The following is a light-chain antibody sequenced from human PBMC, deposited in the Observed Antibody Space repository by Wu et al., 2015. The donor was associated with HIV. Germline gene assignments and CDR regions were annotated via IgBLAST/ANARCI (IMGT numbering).Light chain of an antibody. J-gene: IGKJ5*01. CDR3: QQYATSIT. Sequence: EIVLTQSPATLSLSPGERATLSCRASQSVSSSLAWYQQKPGQAPRLLMYDASNRATGIPARFSGSGSGTDFTLTISSLEPEDFAMYYCQQYATSITFGQGTRLEIK. V-gene: IGKV3-11*01. CDR2: DAS. CDR1: QSVSSS.